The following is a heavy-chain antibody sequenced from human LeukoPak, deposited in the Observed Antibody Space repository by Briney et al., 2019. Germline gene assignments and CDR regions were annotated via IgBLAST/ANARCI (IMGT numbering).Heavy chain of an antibody. CDR1: GGSISSYY. D-gene: IGHD5-12*01. V-gene: IGHV4-34*01. Sequence: SETLSLTCTVSGGSISSYYWSWIRQPPGKGLEWIGEINHSGSTNYNPSLKSRVTISVDTSKNQFSLKLSSVTAADTAVYYCARGANADSGYDLDYWGQGTLVTVSS. CDR2: INHSGST. CDR3: ARGANADSGYDLDY. J-gene: IGHJ4*02.